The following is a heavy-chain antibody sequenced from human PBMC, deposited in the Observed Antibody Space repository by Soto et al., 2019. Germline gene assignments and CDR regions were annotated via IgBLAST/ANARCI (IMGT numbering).Heavy chain of an antibody. CDR3: ARTQNGYGGTEYFQH. CDR1: GGTFSSYA. CDR2: IIPIFGTA. D-gene: IGHD4-17*01. V-gene: IGHV1-69*13. Sequence: GASVRVSCKASGGTFSSYAISWVRQAPGQGLEWMGGIIPIFGTANYAQKFQGRVTITADESTSTAYMELSSLRSEDTAVYYCARTQNGYGGTEYFQHWGQGTLVTVSS. J-gene: IGHJ1*01.